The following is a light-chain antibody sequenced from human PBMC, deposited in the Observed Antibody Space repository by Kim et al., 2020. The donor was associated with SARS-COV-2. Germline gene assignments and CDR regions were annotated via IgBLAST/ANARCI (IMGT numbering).Light chain of an antibody. J-gene: IGKJ4*01. CDR1: QSVTGR. CDR2: DTS. CDR3: QQRRSWPLT. Sequence: PGERATLPCRASQSVTGRVSWYQQRPGQAPRLLIYDTSNRATGIPARFSGSWSGTDFTLTISSLEPEDFAVYYCQQRRSWPLTFGGGTKVDIK. V-gene: IGKV3-11*01.